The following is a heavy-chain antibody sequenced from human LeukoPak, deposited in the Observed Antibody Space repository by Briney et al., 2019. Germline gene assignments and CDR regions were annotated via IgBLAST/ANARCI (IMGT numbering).Heavy chain of an antibody. J-gene: IGHJ4*02. Sequence: SETLSLTCTVSGGSISSYYWSWIRQPPGKGLEWIGYIYYSGSTNYNPSLKSRVTISVDTSKNQFSPKLSSVTAADTAVYYCATREYSSSSMRDYWGQGTLVTVSS. CDR2: IYYSGST. CDR1: GGSISSYY. CDR3: ATREYSSSSMRDY. D-gene: IGHD6-6*01. V-gene: IGHV4-59*01.